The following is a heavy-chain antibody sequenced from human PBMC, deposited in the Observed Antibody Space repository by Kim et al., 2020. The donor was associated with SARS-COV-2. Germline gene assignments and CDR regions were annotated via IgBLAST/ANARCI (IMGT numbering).Heavy chain of an antibody. Sequence: GGSLRLSCAASGFTFSSYSMNWVRQAPGKGLEWVSSISSSSSYIYYADSVKGRFTISRDNAKNSLYLQMNSLRAEDTAVYYCARDRDYYDSSGYTKTIDYWGQGTLVTGSS. CDR1: GFTFSSYS. V-gene: IGHV3-21*01. CDR3: ARDRDYYDSSGYTKTIDY. D-gene: IGHD3-22*01. J-gene: IGHJ4*02. CDR2: ISSSSSYI.